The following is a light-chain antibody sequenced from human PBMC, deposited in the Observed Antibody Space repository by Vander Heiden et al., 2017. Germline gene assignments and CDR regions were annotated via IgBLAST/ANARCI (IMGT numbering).Light chain of an antibody. Sequence: EIVLTQSPGTLSLSTGERAPLPCRASQSVSSSYLARYQQKPGQAPRLLIDGASGSATGIPDRVSGSGSGTDFTLTISRLEAEDVAVYYCQQYGSSPRTFGQGTKLEIK. CDR3: QQYGSSPRT. V-gene: IGKV3-20*01. J-gene: IGKJ2*01. CDR2: GAS. CDR1: QSVSSSY.